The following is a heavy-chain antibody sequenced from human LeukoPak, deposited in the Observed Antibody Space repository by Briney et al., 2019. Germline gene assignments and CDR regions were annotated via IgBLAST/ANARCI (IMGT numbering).Heavy chain of an antibody. CDR2: ISAYNGNT. Sequence: ASVKVSCKASGYTFTSYGISWVRQAPGQGLEWMGWISAYNGNTNYAQKFQGRVTMTTDTSTSTAYMELRSLRSDDTAVYYCAIWFGEGNWFDPWGQGTLVTVSS. J-gene: IGHJ5*02. V-gene: IGHV1-18*01. CDR1: GYTFTSYG. D-gene: IGHD3-10*01. CDR3: AIWFGEGNWFDP.